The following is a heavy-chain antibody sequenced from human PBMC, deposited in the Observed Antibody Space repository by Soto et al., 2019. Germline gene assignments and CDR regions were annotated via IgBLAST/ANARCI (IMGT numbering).Heavy chain of an antibody. Sequence: SVKVSCKASGGTFSSYAINWVRQAPGEGLEWMGRIIPMFGTVNYAQNFQGRVTITAGTSTSTAYMELSSLRSEDTAVYYCARDAGAAGVYDWDKDVWGEGTTVTVSS. D-gene: IGHD6-13*01. CDR3: ARDAGAAGVYDWDKDV. CDR2: IIPMFGTV. J-gene: IGHJ6*04. V-gene: IGHV1-69*06. CDR1: GGTFSSYA.